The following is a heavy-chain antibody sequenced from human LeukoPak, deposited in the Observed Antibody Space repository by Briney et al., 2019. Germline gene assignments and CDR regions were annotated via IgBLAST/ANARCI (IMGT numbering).Heavy chain of an antibody. CDR1: GGSFSAYY. Sequence: SETLSLTCAVYGGSFSAYYWSWIHQPPGKGLEWIGEINHSESTNYNPSLKRRVTISVDTSKNQFSLRRSSVTAADAAVYYCASLRVDSNWFDPWGQGTLVTVSS. D-gene: IGHD2-15*01. CDR2: INHSEST. CDR3: ASLRVDSNWFDP. J-gene: IGHJ5*02. V-gene: IGHV4-34*01.